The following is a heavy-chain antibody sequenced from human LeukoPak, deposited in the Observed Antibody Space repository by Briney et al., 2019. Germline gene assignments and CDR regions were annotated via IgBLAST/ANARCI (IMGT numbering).Heavy chain of an antibody. CDR1: GFTVTNYH. CDR3: ARAPAGTLDF. D-gene: IGHD6-13*01. V-gene: IGHV1-46*01. J-gene: IGHJ4*02. Sequence: ASVKVSCKASGFTVTNYHMHWVRQAPGQGLEWVGLIRGTGDSPDYAQKFQGRVTVTCDTSTNTLYLELRSLKLKDTAVYYCARAPAGTLDFWGQGTLVTVSS. CDR2: IRGTGDSP.